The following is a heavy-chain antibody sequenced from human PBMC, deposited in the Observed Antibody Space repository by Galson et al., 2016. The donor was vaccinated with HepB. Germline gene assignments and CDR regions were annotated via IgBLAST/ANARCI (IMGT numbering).Heavy chain of an antibody. Sequence: SETLSLTCTVSGGSISSNNWWSWVRQPPGKGLQWIGEISRSGNTNYNPSLEGPVTISVDKSKNHFSLKLSSVTAADTALYYCARDVGNSPIDCWGPGTLVTVSS. D-gene: IGHD5-18*01. CDR1: GGSISSNNW. J-gene: IGHJ4*02. V-gene: IGHV4-4*02. CDR3: ARDVGNSPIDC. CDR2: ISRSGNT.